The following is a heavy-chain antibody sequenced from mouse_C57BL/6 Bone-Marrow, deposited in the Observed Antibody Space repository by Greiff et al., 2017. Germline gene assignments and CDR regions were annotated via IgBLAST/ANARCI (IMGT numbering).Heavy chain of an antibody. J-gene: IGHJ1*03. V-gene: IGHV1-61*01. CDR2: IYPSDSET. Sequence: VKLQQPGAELVRPGSSVKLSCKASGYTFTSYWMDWVKQRPGQGLEWIGNIYPSDSETHYNQKFKDKATLTVDKSSSTAHMQLSSLTSEDSAVYYCARDYGSSYWYFDVWGTGTTVTVSS. D-gene: IGHD1-1*01. CDR1: GYTFTSYW. CDR3: ARDYGSSYWYFDV.